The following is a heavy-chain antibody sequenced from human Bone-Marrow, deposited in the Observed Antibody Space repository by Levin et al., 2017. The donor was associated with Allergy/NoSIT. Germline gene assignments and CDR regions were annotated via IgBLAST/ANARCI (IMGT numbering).Heavy chain of an antibody. J-gene: IGHJ4*02. CDR3: AKAGAASWYHY. CDR1: GFTFSGYT. D-gene: IGHD6-13*01. CDR2: INQSGATT. V-gene: IGHV3-23*01. Sequence: PGGSLRLSCAASGFTFSGYTMGWVRQAPGKGLEWVSDINQSGATTYYADSVKGRFTISRDNSRNTLYLQMNSLRADDTAVYHCAKAGAASWYHYWGQGTLVTVSS.